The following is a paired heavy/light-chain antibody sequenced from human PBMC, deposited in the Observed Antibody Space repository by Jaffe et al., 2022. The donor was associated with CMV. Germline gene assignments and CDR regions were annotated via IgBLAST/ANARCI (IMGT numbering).Heavy chain of an antibody. CDR3: AKDISSSSGATYWYFDL. CDR2: ISVGGGST. J-gene: IGHJ2*01. V-gene: IGHV3-23*01. Sequence: EVQLLESGGGLVQRGGSLRLSCAASGFPFSRYAMNWVRQAPGKGLEWVSGISVGGGSTFYADSVKGRFTISRENSKNTLYLQMNSLRVEDTAIYYCAKDISSSSGATYWYFDLWGRGTLVTVSS. CDR1: GFPFSRYA. D-gene: IGHD6-6*01.
Light chain of an antibody. J-gene: IGLJ2*01. Sequence: SSELTQDPVVSVALGQTVSITCQGDSLRSFYASWYQQRPGQAPLLVIYDKNSRPSGIPDRFSGSSSGNSASLTITGAQAEDEAEYYCSSRHSSGDPLVFGGGTKLSVL. V-gene: IGLV3-19*01. CDR1: SLRSFY. CDR2: DKN. CDR3: SSRHSSGDPLV.